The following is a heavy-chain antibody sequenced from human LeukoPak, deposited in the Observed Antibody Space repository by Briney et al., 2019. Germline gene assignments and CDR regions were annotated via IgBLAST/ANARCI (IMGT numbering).Heavy chain of an antibody. CDR2: IYYSGST. V-gene: IGHV4-59*08. Sequence: TSETLSLTCTVSGGSISSYYWSWIRQPPGKGLEWIGYIYYSGSTNYNPSLKSRVTISVDTPKNQFSLKLSSVTAADTAVYYCARRGLNYYDSSGWYFDYWGQGTLVTVSS. CDR1: GGSISSYY. D-gene: IGHD3-22*01. CDR3: ARRGLNYYDSSGWYFDY. J-gene: IGHJ4*02.